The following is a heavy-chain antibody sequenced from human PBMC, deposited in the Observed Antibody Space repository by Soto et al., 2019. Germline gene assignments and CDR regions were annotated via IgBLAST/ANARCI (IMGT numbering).Heavy chain of an antibody. D-gene: IGHD6-13*01. J-gene: IGHJ4*02. CDR1: GGSISSGDYY. Sequence: LSLTCTVSGGSISSGDYYWSWIRQPPGKGLEWIGYIYYSGSTYYNPSLKSRVTISVDTSKNQFSLKLSSVTAADTAVYYCARAEAAGTSDYWGQGTLVTVSS. V-gene: IGHV4-30-4*01. CDR3: ARAEAAGTSDY. CDR2: IYYSGST.